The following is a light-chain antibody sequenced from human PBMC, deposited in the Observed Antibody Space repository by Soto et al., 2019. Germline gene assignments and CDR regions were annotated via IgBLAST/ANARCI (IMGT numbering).Light chain of an antibody. J-gene: IGLJ3*02. V-gene: IGLV2-14*01. Sequence: QSALTQPASVSGSPGQPITISCTGTSNDVGIYNYVSWYQQHPGKAPKLIIYEVTNRPSGVSDRFSGSKSDNTASLTISGLQAEDEADHYCSSYTISSTWVFGGGTKLTVL. CDR3: SSYTISSTWV. CDR1: SNDVGIYNY. CDR2: EVT.